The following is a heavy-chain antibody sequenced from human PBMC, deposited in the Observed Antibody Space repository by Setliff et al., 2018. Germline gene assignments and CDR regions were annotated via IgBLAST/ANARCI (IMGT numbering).Heavy chain of an antibody. CDR1: GYTFTNYW. Sequence: PGESLKISCKGSGYTFTNYWIGWVRQMPGKGLEWMGLIYPGDSYTRYSPSFQGQVTISADRSISTAYLQWRSLKASDTAIYFCAIIDDAIMDLDYWGQGTLVTVSS. CDR3: AIIDDAIMDLDY. V-gene: IGHV5-51*01. CDR2: IYPGDSYT. J-gene: IGHJ4*02. D-gene: IGHD3-16*01.